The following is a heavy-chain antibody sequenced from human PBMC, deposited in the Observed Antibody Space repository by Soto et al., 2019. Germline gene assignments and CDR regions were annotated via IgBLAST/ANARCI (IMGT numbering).Heavy chain of an antibody. V-gene: IGHV1-8*01. Sequence: ASVKVSCKASGYTFTSYDINWVRQATGQGLEWMGWMNPNSGNTGYAQKFRGRVTMTRNTSISTAYMELSSLRSEDTAVYYCARGTYGGEGYYYYYMDVWGKGTTVTVSS. CDR2: MNPNSGNT. D-gene: IGHD4-17*01. J-gene: IGHJ6*03. CDR1: GYTFTSYD. CDR3: ARGTYGGEGYYYYYMDV.